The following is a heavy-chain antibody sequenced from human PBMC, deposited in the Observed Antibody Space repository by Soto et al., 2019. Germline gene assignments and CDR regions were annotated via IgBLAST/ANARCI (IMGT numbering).Heavy chain of an antibody. CDR2: IYYGGSI. V-gene: IGHV4-59*01. D-gene: IGHD3-22*01. CDR3: TGAYYDINGYSLDP. CDR1: GGSISSGY. Sequence: QVQLQESGPGLVKPSETLSLTCSVSGGSISSGYWTWIRQPPGKGLEWIGYIYYGGSINYNPSLKSRVIISVDTAKNQFSRRLSSVTAADTAVYYCTGAYYDINGYSLDPWGQGTSVTVSS. J-gene: IGHJ5*02.